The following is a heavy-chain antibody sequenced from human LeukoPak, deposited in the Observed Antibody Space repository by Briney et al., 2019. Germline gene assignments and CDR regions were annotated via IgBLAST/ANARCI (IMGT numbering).Heavy chain of an antibody. CDR1: GFTFTDYS. Sequence: KTGGSLRLSCAASGFTFTDYSMNWVRQAPGKGLEWVSTISSNSGHIYYADSVRGRFTISRDNAENSVYLQMNSLRAEDTAVYYCARGAWTAYYLDYWGQGTLVTVSS. CDR2: ISSNSGHI. J-gene: IGHJ4*02. D-gene: IGHD3/OR15-3a*01. CDR3: ARGAWTAYYLDY. V-gene: IGHV3-21*06.